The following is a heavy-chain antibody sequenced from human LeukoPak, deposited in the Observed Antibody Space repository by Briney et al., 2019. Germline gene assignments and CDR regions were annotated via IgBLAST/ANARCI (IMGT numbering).Heavy chain of an antibody. J-gene: IGHJ4*02. CDR2: ISNSGSTI. D-gene: IGHD4-17*01. Sequence: PGGSLRLSCAASGFTFSDYYMSWIRQAPGKGLEWVSYISNSGSTIYYADSVKGRFTISRDNAKNSLYLQMNSLRAEDTAVYYCAGTWDDYGTRFDYWGQGTLVTVSS. V-gene: IGHV3-11*01. CDR1: GFTFSDYY. CDR3: AGTWDDYGTRFDY.